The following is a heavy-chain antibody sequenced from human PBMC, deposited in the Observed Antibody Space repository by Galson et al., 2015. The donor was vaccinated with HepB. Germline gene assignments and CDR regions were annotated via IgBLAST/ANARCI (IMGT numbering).Heavy chain of an antibody. D-gene: IGHD3-3*01. Sequence: SLRLSCAASGFTFSSYWMSWVRQAPGKGLEWVANIRQDGSEKYYGDSVKGRFTISRDNAKNSLYLQMNSLRAEDTAVYYCASPGEVLEWLQYFQYWGQGTLVTVSS. CDR3: ASPGEVLEWLQYFQY. CDR2: IRQDGSEK. J-gene: IGHJ1*01. CDR1: GFTFSSYW. V-gene: IGHV3-7*01.